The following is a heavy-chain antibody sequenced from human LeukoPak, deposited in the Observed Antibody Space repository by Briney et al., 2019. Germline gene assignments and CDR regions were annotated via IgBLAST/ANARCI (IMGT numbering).Heavy chain of an antibody. D-gene: IGHD2-2*02. J-gene: IGHJ4*02. CDR3: ARHYCSSTSCHTMVFDY. CDR2: LYYDGRT. V-gene: IGHV4-39*01. CDR1: GGSISSGGYY. Sequence: SETLSLTCTVSGGSISSGGYYWAWFRQPPGKGLDWIGSLYYDGRTYYSPSLESRVTVSVDTSKNQFALKLTSVTAADTAVYYCARHYCSSTSCHTMVFDYWGQGTLVTVSS.